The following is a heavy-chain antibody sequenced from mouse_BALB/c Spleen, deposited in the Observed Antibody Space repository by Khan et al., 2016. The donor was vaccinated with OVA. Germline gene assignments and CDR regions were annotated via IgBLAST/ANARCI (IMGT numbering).Heavy chain of an antibody. D-gene: IGHD2-1*01. Sequence: EVELVESGGGLVKPGGSLKLSCAASGFTFSSFSMSWVRQTPEKRLEWVATISSGGDNTCYSDSVKGRFTISRDNAKNNLSLQMSSLRSEDTALYYCARSNYGTFAYWGQGPLVTVSA. CDR2: ISSGGDNT. CDR1: GFTFSSFS. CDR3: ARSNYGTFAY. J-gene: IGHJ3*01. V-gene: IGHV5-9*03.